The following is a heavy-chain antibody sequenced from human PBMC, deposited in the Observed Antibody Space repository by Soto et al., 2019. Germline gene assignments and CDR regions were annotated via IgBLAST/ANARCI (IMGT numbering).Heavy chain of an antibody. D-gene: IGHD2-21*02. CDR1: GGSISSYY. V-gene: IGHV4-59*01. J-gene: IGHJ6*02. Sequence: SETLSLTCTVPGGSISSYYWSWIRQPPGKGLEWIGYMYNTGSTVYNPSLKSRVTIPVDTSKNQFSLKLNAVTAADTAVYYCARDLWGYCGTDCYPLDVWGQGTTVTVS. CDR2: MYNTGST. CDR3: ARDLWGYCGTDCYPLDV.